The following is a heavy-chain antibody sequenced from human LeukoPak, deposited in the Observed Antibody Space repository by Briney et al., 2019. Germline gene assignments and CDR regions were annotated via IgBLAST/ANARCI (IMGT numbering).Heavy chain of an antibody. V-gene: IGHV1-69*13. CDR2: IIPIFGTA. J-gene: IGHJ6*03. D-gene: IGHD6-19*01. Sequence: SVKVSCKASGGTFSGYAISWVRQAPGQGLEWMGGIIPIFGTANYAQKFQGRVTITADESTSTAYMELSSLRSEDTAVYYCASGTSGWYERKYYYYMDVWGKGTTVTVSS. CDR3: ASGTSGWYERKYYYYMDV. CDR1: GGTFSGYA.